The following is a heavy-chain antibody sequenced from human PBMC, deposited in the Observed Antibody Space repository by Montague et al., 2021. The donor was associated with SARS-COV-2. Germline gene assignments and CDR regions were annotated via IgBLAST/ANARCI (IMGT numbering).Heavy chain of an antibody. CDR2: IYNSGST. D-gene: IGHD6-13*01. CDR1: GGSISRYS. CDR3: ARVGRGSSWYEVACDI. J-gene: IGHJ3*02. V-gene: IGHV4-59*01. Sequence: SETLSLTCTVSGGSISRYSWTWIRQPPGKGLEWIGNIYNSGSTNCNPSXXSRVTISVDTSKNQFSLKLSSVAAADTAVYYCARVGRGSSWYEVACDIGGQGTMVTVSS.